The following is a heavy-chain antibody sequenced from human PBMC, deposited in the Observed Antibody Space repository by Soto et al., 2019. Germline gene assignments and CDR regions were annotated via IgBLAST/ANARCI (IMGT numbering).Heavy chain of an antibody. J-gene: IGHJ4*01. D-gene: IGHD6-13*01. CDR3: ARISLSSSWYRRYYFDY. Sequence: PSETLSLTCTVSGGSISSGGYYWSWIRQHPGKGLEWIGYIYYSGSTYYNPSLKSRVTISVDTSKNQFSLKLSSVTAADTAVYYCARISLSSSWYRRYYFDYWGQGTLVTVSS. CDR1: GGSISSGGYY. V-gene: IGHV4-31*03. CDR2: IYYSGST.